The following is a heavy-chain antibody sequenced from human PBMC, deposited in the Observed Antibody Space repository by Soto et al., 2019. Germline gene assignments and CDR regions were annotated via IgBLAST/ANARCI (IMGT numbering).Heavy chain of an antibody. V-gene: IGHV4-38-2*02. CDR2: IYYSGST. D-gene: IGHD3-22*01. Sequence: SETRSITCAVSGYAISSGYYWGWIRQPPGEALEWIGTIYYSGSTYYNPSLKSRVTISVDTSKNQFFLKLSSVTAADAAVYYCARDHTSSSYYSDTTGYDSWGPGTLVTFSS. CDR3: ARDHTSSSYYSDTTGYDS. CDR1: GYAISSGYY. J-gene: IGHJ5*01.